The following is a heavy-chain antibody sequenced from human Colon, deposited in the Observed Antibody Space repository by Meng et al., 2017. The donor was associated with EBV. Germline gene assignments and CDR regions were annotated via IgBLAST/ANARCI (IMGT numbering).Heavy chain of an antibody. D-gene: IGHD6-19*01. V-gene: IGHV4-31*03. J-gene: IGHJ4*02. CDR2: IYYSGSN. CDR3: ARVSSGWDYFDY. Sequence: QGHLQGAVPGLVKPSQTLSLTCTVSGGSFSSGGYYWTWSRQHPGKGLEWFGHIYYSGSNFYNPSLKRRVIISIDTSKNQFSLNLRSVTAADTAVYYCARVSSGWDYFDYWGQGTLVTVSS. CDR1: GGSFSSGGYY.